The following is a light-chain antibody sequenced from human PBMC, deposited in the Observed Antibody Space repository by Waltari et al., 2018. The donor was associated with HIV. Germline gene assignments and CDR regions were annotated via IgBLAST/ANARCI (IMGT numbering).Light chain of an antibody. J-gene: IGLJ3*02. CDR2: RNI. V-gene: IGLV1-47*01. CDR1: RSDVGTNY. CDR3: ASWDDSLGGRWV. Sequence: QSVLTQPPSTSGTPGQTVTISCSGTRSDVGTNYVYWYQQVPGTAPKLLIYRNIQRPSGVPARCAGSKSGTSASLAISGLRSEDEAHYHCASWDDSLGGRWVFGGGTKLTV.